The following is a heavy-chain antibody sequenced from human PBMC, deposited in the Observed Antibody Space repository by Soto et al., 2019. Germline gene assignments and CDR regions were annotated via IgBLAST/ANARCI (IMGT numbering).Heavy chain of an antibody. CDR3: ESLGYCSGGSCYPTCC. CDR2: IHYSGST. J-gene: IGHJ4*02. D-gene: IGHD2-15*01. V-gene: IGHV4-39*02. CDR1: GGSISSSSYY. Sequence: QLQLQESGPGLVKPSETLSLTCTVSGGSISSSSYYWGWIRQPPGKGLEWIGNIHYSGSTYHNPSLKSRVTITVDTSTNPFSLKLNSVTAADTAVSYCESLGYCSGGSCYPTCCWGQGTLVTVSS.